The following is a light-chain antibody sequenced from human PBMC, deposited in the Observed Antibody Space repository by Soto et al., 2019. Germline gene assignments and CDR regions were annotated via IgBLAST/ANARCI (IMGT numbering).Light chain of an antibody. CDR2: AES. CDR3: QKYNRAPPA. V-gene: IGKV1-27*01. CDR1: QGISNY. Sequence: DLQMTQSPSSLSASVGDRVTITCRASQGISNYLAWYQQKPGKVPKLLIYAESTWQSGVPSRFGGSESGTDFTHTISCLQPEDVASYYCQKYNRAPPAFGQGTKVEIK. J-gene: IGKJ1*01.